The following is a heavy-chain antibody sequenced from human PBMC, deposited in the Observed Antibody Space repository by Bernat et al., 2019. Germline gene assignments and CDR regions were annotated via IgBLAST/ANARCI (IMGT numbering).Heavy chain of an antibody. D-gene: IGHD4-17*01. CDR3: ARENDYGDYGNTPTFDY. CDR2: INVGDGNT. Sequence: QVQLVQSGAEVKKPGASVKVSCKASGYTFTSHAMHWVRQAPGQRLEWMGWINVGDGNTKYSQKFQGRVTITWDTSASTAYMELSSLRSEDTAVYYCARENDYGDYGNTPTFDYWGQGTLVTVSS. CDR1: GYTFTSHA. J-gene: IGHJ4*02. V-gene: IGHV1-3*01.